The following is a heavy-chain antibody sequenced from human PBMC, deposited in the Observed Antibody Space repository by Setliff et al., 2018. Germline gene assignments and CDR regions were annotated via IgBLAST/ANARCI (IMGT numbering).Heavy chain of an antibody. CDR2: IYYSGNT. V-gene: IGHV4-59*11. CDR3: ARGKTFFGAFIRAFDI. J-gene: IGHJ3*02. D-gene: IGHD3-3*01. Sequence: ETLSLTCSVSGGSIDSHYWSWIRQPPGKGLEWIGSIYYSGNTNYNPFLKSRVTISIDTSKNQLSLKLSSVTAADTAVYHCARGKTFFGAFIRAFDIWGQGRMVTVSS. CDR1: GGSIDSHY.